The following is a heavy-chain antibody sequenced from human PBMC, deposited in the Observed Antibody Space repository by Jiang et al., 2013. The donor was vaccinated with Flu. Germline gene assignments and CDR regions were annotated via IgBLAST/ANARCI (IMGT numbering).Heavy chain of an antibody. D-gene: IGHD3-22*01. CDR3: ARDRWAYYDSYGYDS. J-gene: IGHJ4*02. CDR2: ISGNNGKT. Sequence: GAEVKKPGSSVKVSCKASGYTFNTYDISWVRQAPGQGLEWMGWISGNNGKTHYAEKLQDRVTMTTDTSTGTAYVELRSLRSDDTAVYYCARDRWAYYDSYGYDSWGQGTLVTVSS. CDR1: GYTFNTYD. V-gene: IGHV1-18*01.